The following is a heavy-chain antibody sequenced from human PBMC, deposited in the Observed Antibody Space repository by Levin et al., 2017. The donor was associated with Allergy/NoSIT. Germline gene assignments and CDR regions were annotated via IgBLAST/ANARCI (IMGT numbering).Heavy chain of an antibody. J-gene: IGHJ4*02. D-gene: IGHD5-24*01. V-gene: IGHV4-34*01. Sequence: SQTLSLTCAVYGGSFSGYYWNWIRQPPGKGLEWIGEINHSGSTNYNPSLKSRVTISVDTSKNQFSLKLRSVTAADTAVYYCARLGEGSLLRGDDYMRWGQGTLVTASS. CDR2: INHSGST. CDR3: ARLGEGSLLRGDDYMR. CDR1: GGSFSGYY.